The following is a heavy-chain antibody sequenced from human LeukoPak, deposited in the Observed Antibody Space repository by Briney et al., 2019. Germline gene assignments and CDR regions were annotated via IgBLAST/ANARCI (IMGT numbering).Heavy chain of an antibody. CDR3: AREDSGSYYNFYYFYMDV. V-gene: IGHV4-4*07. D-gene: IGHD3-10*01. CDR1: GGSFSNHF. J-gene: IGHJ6*03. CDR2: IYPSGNT. Sequence: SSETLSLTCSVSGGSFSNHFWSWVRQPAGKGLEWIGRIYPSGNTNYNPSLKSRVTLSVDTSKTQFYLSLSSVTAADTAVYYCAREDSGSYYNFYYFYMDVWGKGTTVTISS.